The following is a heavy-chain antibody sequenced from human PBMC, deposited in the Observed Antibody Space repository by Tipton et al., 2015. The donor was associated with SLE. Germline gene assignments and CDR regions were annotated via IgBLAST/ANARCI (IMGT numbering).Heavy chain of an antibody. Sequence: PGLVKPSETLSLTCAVYGGSFSGYYWSWIRQPPGKGLEWIGYIYYSGSTNYNPSLKSRVTISVDTSNNQFSLNLSSVTAADTAVYYCARQSSDWLDYWGQGTLVTVSS. CDR1: GGSFSGYY. D-gene: IGHD6-19*01. V-gene: IGHV4-59*08. CDR2: IYYSGST. CDR3: ARQSSDWLDY. J-gene: IGHJ4*02.